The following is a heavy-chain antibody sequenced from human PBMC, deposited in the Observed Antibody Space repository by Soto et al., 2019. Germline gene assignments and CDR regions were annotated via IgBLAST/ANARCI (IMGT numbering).Heavy chain of an antibody. CDR2: ISGSGGST. Sequence: GGSLRLSCAASGFTFSSYAMSWVRQAPGKGLEWVSAISGSGGSTYYADSVKGRFTISRDNSKNTLYLQMNSLRAEDTAVYYCAKDPIVVPAAPTIFDYWGQGTLVTVSS. CDR1: GFTFSSYA. D-gene: IGHD2-2*01. CDR3: AKDPIVVPAAPTIFDY. J-gene: IGHJ4*02. V-gene: IGHV3-23*01.